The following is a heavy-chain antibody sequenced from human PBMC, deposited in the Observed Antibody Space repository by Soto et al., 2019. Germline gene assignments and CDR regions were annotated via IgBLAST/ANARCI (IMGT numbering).Heavy chain of an antibody. V-gene: IGHV4-59*08. J-gene: IGHJ5*02. Sequence: SETLSLTCTVSGDSISSYYWSWIRQPPGKGLEWIGCIYYSGTTNYNPSLRRRVTTSADTSKNQISLKLTSVTAADTAVYYCARTIAVAGGYSLGPWGQGTLVTVSS. D-gene: IGHD6-19*01. CDR1: GDSISSYY. CDR3: ARTIAVAGGYSLGP. CDR2: IYYSGTT.